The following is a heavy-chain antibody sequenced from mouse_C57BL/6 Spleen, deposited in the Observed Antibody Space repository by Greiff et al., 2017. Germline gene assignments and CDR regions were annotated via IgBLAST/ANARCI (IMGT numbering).Heavy chain of an antibody. D-gene: IGHD2-5*01. V-gene: IGHV1-74*01. CDR1: GYAFTSYW. CDR3: AIEGNSKGAMDY. Sequence: VQLQQPGAELVKPGASVKVSCKASGYAFTSYWMHWVKQRPGQGLEWIGRIHPSDSDTNYNKKFKGKATLTVDKSSSTAYMKLSSLTSEDSAVYCCAIEGNSKGAMDYWGQGTSVTVSS. CDR2: IHPSDSDT. J-gene: IGHJ4*01.